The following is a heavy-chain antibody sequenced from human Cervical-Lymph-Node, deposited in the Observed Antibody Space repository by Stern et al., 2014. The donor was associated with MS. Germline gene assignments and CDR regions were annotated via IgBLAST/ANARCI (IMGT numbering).Heavy chain of an antibody. J-gene: IGHJ6*02. CDR3: AIMGAAQNSEVVMDP. CDR1: GGTFSTYA. Sequence: VQLVESGAEGKKPGSSVKVSCKASGGTFSTYAINWVRQAPGQGLEWVGGIIPIFGTSHYARQFQGRVTITADESTSTAYVELSSLRSAYAAIYFCAIMGAAQNSEVVMDPWGQGTPVTVSS. CDR2: IIPIFGTS. V-gene: IGHV1-69*01. D-gene: IGHD2-8*01.